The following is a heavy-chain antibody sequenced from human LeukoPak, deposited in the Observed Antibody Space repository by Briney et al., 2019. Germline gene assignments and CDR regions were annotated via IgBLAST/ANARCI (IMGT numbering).Heavy chain of an antibody. CDR1: GFTLSSYG. CDR2: VSSDGSNK. J-gene: IGHJ3*02. Sequence: GRSLRVSCAASGFTLSSYGMHWVRQAPGKGLEWVAVVSSDGSNKYYADSVKGRFTISRDNSKNSLYLQMNSLRTEDTALYYCAKGVKAAKRGRFAFDIWGQGTMVTVSS. V-gene: IGHV3-30*18. CDR3: AKGVKAAKRGRFAFDI. D-gene: IGHD3-10*01.